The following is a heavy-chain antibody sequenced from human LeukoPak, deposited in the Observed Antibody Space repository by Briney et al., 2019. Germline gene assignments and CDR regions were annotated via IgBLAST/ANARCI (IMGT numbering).Heavy chain of an antibody. CDR2: ISGSGGST. D-gene: IGHD3-22*01. CDR3: TKRLDSSGYYYAPDY. V-gene: IGHV3-23*01. CDR1: GFTFSSYA. Sequence: GGSLRLSCAAPGFTFSSYAMSWVRQAPGKGLEWVSAISGSGGSTYYADSVKGRFTISRDNSKNTLYLQMNSLRAEDTAVYYCTKRLDSSGYYYAPDYWGQGTLVTVSS. J-gene: IGHJ4*02.